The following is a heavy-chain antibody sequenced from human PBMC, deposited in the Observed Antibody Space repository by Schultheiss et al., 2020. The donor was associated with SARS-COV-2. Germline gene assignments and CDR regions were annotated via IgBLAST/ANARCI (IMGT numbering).Heavy chain of an antibody. V-gene: IGHV4-59*01. Sequence: SETLSLTCTVSGGSISSYYWSWIRQHPGKGLEWIGYIYYSGSTNYNPSLKSRVTISVDTSKNQFSLKLSSVTAADTAVYYCARVFGAEGVDYWGQGTLVTVSS. CDR1: GGSISSYY. CDR3: ARVFGAEGVDY. J-gene: IGHJ4*02. CDR2: IYYSGST. D-gene: IGHD3-16*01.